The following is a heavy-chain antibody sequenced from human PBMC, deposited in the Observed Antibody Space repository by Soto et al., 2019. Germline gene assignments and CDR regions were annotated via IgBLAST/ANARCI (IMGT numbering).Heavy chain of an antibody. V-gene: IGHV3-23*01. J-gene: IGHJ4*02. Sequence: GGSLRLSCAASGFTFSNYAMSWVRQAPGMGLEWVSAISSSGDDTYYADSVKGRFTVSQDKAKNTLYLQMNSLRADDTAVYYCARDTDGLHYWGQGTLVTVSS. CDR2: ISSSGDDT. CDR1: GFTFSNYA. CDR3: ARDTDGLHY.